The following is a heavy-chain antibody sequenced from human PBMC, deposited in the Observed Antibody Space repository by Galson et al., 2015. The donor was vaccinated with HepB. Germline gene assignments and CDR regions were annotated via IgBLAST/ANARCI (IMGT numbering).Heavy chain of an antibody. J-gene: IGHJ6*03. CDR2: IYYSGST. Sequence: SETLSLTCTVSGGSISSYYWSWIRQPPGKGLEWIGYIYYSGSTNYNPSLKSRVTISVDTSKNQFSLKLSSVTAADTAVYYCARLPYYDSSGYYRYYYYYMDVWGKGTTVTVSS. V-gene: IGHV4-59*08. CDR1: GGSISSYY. CDR3: ARLPYYDSSGYYRYYYYYMDV. D-gene: IGHD3-22*01.